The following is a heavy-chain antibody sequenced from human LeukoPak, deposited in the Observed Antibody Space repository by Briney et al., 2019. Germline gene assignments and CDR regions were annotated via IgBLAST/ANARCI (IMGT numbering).Heavy chain of an antibody. CDR2: ISSSSSYI. V-gene: IGHV3-21*01. CDR1: GFTFSSYS. J-gene: IGHJ5*02. D-gene: IGHD3-10*01. CDR3: ARDFGPVNWFDP. Sequence: GGYLRPSCAASGFTFSSYSMNWVRQAPGKGLEWVSSISSSSSYIYYADSVKGRFTISRVNAKNSLYLQMNSLRAEDTAVYYCARDFGPVNWFDPWGQGTLVTVSS.